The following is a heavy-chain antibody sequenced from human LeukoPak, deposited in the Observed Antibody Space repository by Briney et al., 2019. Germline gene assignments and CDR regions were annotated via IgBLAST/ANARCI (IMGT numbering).Heavy chain of an antibody. J-gene: IGHJ4*02. Sequence: SETLSLTCTVSGGSISSSSYYWGWIRQPPGKGLEWIGSIYYSGSTYYNPSLKSRVTISVDTSKNQFSLKLSSVTAADTAVYYCARGGGAIEYWGQGTLVTVSS. CDR2: IYYSGST. V-gene: IGHV4-39*01. D-gene: IGHD3-16*01. CDR3: ARGGGAIEY. CDR1: GGSISSSSYY.